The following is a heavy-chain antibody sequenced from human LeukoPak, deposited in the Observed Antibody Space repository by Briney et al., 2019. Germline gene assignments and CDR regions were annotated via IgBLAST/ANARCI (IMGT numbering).Heavy chain of an antibody. CDR2: IYTSGST. Sequence: PSQTLSLTCSVSGASISSDSYYWSWIRQPVGKGLEWIGRIYTSGSTNYNPSLKSRVTISVDTSKNQFSLKLSSVTAADTAVYYCAREGLHVDYWGQGTLVTVSS. CDR1: GASISSDSYY. CDR3: AREGLHVDY. J-gene: IGHJ4*02. D-gene: IGHD5-24*01. V-gene: IGHV4-61*02.